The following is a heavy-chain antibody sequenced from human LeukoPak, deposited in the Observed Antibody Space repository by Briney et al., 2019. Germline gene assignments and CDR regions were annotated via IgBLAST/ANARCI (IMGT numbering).Heavy chain of an antibody. V-gene: IGHV4-38-2*01. J-gene: IGHJ4*02. CDR2: IYHIGTT. D-gene: IGHD4-23*01. CDR3: ATTTVVTRDFDY. CDR1: GYSIRSAYY. Sequence: SETLSLTCAVSGYSIRSAYYWGWIRQPPGKGLEWLGSIYHIGTTYYNPSLKSRVTISLNTSKSQFSLKLTSVTAADTAVYYCATTTVVTRDFDYWGQGTLVTVPS.